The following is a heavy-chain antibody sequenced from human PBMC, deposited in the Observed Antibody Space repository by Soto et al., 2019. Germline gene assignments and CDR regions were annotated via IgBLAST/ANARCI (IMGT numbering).Heavy chain of an antibody. CDR1: GFSFSSYW. V-gene: IGHV3-74*01. Sequence: EVQLVESGGGLVQPGGSLRLSCAASGFSFSSYWIHWVRQAPGKGLVWVSRIKTDGSSTDYADSVKARFTISRDNAKNTLYLQMNSLSAEDTAVYYCAKREGNTYGLFHWGQGTLVTVSS. J-gene: IGHJ4*02. D-gene: IGHD5-18*01. CDR2: IKTDGSST. CDR3: AKREGNTYGLFH.